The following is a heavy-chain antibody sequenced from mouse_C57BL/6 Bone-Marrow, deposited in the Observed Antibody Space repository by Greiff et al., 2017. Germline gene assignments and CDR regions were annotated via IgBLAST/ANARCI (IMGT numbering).Heavy chain of an antibody. CDR1: GFNIKDDY. CDR2: IDPENGDT. CDR3: TMGLFDY. V-gene: IGHV14-4*01. J-gene: IGHJ2*01. D-gene: IGHD2-4*01. Sequence: EVKLVESGAELVRPGASVKLSCTASGFNIKDDYMHWVKQRPEQGLEWIGWIDPENGDTEYASKFQGKATITADTSSNTAYLQLSSLTSEDTAVYYCTMGLFDYWGQGTTLTVSS.